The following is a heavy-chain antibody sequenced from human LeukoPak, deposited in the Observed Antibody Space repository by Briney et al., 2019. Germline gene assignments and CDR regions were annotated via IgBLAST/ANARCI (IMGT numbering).Heavy chain of an antibody. V-gene: IGHV3-33*06. CDR3: AKDPDIVVVPAALKYFQH. CDR1: GFNFSSYG. D-gene: IGHD2-2*01. Sequence: PGRSLRLSCAASGFNFSSYGMHWVRQAPGKGLEWVAVIWYGGTDKYYADSVKGRFTISRDNSKNTLYLQMNSLRAEDTAVYYCAKDPDIVVVPAALKYFQHWGQGTLVTVSS. J-gene: IGHJ1*01. CDR2: IWYGGTDK.